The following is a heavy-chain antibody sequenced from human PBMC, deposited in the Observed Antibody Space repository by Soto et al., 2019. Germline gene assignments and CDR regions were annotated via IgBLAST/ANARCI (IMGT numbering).Heavy chain of an antibody. CDR3: AGGARYYFDY. CDR1: GGSFSGYY. CDR2: INHSGST. V-gene: IGHV4-34*01. Sequence: SETLSLTCAVYGGSFSGYYWSWIRQPPGKGLEWIGEINHSGSTNYNPSLKSRVTISVDTSKNQFSLKLSSVTAADTAVYYWAGGARYYFDYWGQGTLVTVSS. J-gene: IGHJ4*02. D-gene: IGHD6-6*01.